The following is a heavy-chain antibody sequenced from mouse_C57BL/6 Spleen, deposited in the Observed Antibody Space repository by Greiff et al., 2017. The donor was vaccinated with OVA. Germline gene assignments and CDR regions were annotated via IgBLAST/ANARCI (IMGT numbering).Heavy chain of an antibody. CDR1: GYTFTSYW. D-gene: IGHD1-1*01. V-gene: IGHV1-72*01. Sequence: QVQLQQPGAELVKPGASVKLSCKASGYTFTSYWMHWVKQRPGRGLEWIGRIDPNSGGTKYNEKFKSKATLTVDKPSSTAYMQLSSLTSEDSAVYYCARDPITTVVAENFDVWGTGTTVTVSS. J-gene: IGHJ1*03. CDR3: ARDPITTVVAENFDV. CDR2: IDPNSGGT.